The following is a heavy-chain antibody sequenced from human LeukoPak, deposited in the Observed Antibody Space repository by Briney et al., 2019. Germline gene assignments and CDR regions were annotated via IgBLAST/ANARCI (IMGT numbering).Heavy chain of an antibody. CDR3: ARHGSSWYRGSWFDP. J-gene: IGHJ5*02. CDR1: GGSFSGYY. V-gene: IGHV4-34*01. D-gene: IGHD6-13*01. Sequence: SETLSLTCAAYGGSFSGYYWSWIRQPPGKGLEWIGEINHSGSTNYNPSLKSRVTISVDTSKNQFSLKLSSVTAADTAVYYCARHGSSWYRGSWFDPWGQGTLVTVSS. CDR2: INHSGST.